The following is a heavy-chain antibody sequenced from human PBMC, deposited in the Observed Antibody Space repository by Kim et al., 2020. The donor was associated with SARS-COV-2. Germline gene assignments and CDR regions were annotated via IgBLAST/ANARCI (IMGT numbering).Heavy chain of an antibody. CDR2: ISSSSSTI. V-gene: IGHV3-48*04. CDR1: GFTFSSYS. D-gene: IGHD5-12*01. Sequence: GGSLRLSCAASGFTFSSYSMNWVRQAPGKGLEWVSYISSSSSTIYYADSVKGRFTISRDNAKNSLYLQMNSLRAEDTAVYYCARDRRKGDRWLQFGVNWFDPWGQGTLVTVSS. CDR3: ARDRRKGDRWLQFGVNWFDP. J-gene: IGHJ5*02.